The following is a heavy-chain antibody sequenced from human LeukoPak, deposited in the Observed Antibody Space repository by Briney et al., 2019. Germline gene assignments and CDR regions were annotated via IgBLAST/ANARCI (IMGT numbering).Heavy chain of an antibody. V-gene: IGHV3-33*01. CDR2: IWYDGNIK. J-gene: IGHJ4*02. CDR3: ASALDYYDTRDIDY. D-gene: IGHD3-22*01. CDR1: GFTFSSYG. Sequence: GGSLRLSCAASGFTFSSYGIHWVRQAPGKGLEWVAVIWYDGNIKHYADSVKGRFPISRDNSKNTLYLQMNSLRAEDTAVYYCASALDYYDTRDIDYWGQGTLVTVSS.